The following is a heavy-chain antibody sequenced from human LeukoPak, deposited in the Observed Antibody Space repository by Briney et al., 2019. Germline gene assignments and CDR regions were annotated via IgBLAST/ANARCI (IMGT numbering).Heavy chain of an antibody. D-gene: IGHD3-3*01. Sequence: GGSLRLSCAASGFTFDDYTMHWVRQAPGKGPEWVSLISWDGGSTYYADSVKGRFTISRDNSKNSLYLQMNSLRTEDTALYYCAKAMGDFWSGYPDYWGQGTLVTVSS. J-gene: IGHJ4*02. CDR3: AKAMGDFWSGYPDY. V-gene: IGHV3-43*01. CDR1: GFTFDDYT. CDR2: ISWDGGST.